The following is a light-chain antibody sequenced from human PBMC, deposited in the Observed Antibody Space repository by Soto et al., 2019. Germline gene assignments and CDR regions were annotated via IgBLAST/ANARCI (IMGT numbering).Light chain of an antibody. Sequence: DLQLTQSPSCLSASVGDRVTITCRASQGISSYLAWYQQKPGKAPKLLIYAASTLQSGVPSRFSGSGSGTEFTLTLSSLQPEDFATYYCQHLDSYSTFGQGTRLEIK. CDR1: QGISSY. CDR2: AAS. J-gene: IGKJ5*01. V-gene: IGKV1-9*01. CDR3: QHLDSYST.